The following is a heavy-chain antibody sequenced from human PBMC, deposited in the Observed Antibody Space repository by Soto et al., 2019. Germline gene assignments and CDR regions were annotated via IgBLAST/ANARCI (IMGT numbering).Heavy chain of an antibody. D-gene: IGHD1-26*01. CDR2: IRTNTKNYAT. Sequence: EVQLVESGGGLVQPGGSLKLSCAASGFTFSGSTMHWVRQASGKGLEWIGRIRTNTKNYATEYAVSLKGRFTISRDDSENTAYLQLDSLKTEDAALYYCTKEGAAHDYWGQGTLVTVSS. V-gene: IGHV3-73*02. J-gene: IGHJ4*02. CDR1: GFTFSGST. CDR3: TKEGAAHDY.